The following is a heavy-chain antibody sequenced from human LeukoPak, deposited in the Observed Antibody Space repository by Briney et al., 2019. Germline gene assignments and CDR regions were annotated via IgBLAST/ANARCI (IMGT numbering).Heavy chain of an antibody. Sequence: ASVKVSCKASGDTFSSYYMHWVRQAPGQGLEWMGIINPSGGSISYAQKFQGRVTMTRDMSTSTVYMELSSLRSEDTAVYYCARDLPDSSSWYYGNLYYWGQGTLVTVSS. CDR3: ARDLPDSSSWYYGNLYY. V-gene: IGHV1-46*01. CDR2: INPSGGSI. D-gene: IGHD6-13*01. J-gene: IGHJ4*02. CDR1: GDTFSSYY.